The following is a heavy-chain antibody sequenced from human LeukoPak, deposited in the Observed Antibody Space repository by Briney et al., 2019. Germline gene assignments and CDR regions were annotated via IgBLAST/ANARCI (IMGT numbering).Heavy chain of an antibody. D-gene: IGHD3-22*01. J-gene: IGHJ5*02. CDR3: ARDNFYYDSSGYSNWFDP. CDR1: GGSFSGYY. V-gene: IGHV4-59*01. Sequence: SETLSLTCAVYGGSFSGYYWSWIRQPPGKGLEWIGYIYYSGSTNYNPSLKSRVTISVDTSKNQFSLKLSSVTAADTAVYYCARDNFYYDSSGYSNWFDPWGQGTLVTVSS. CDR2: IYYSGST.